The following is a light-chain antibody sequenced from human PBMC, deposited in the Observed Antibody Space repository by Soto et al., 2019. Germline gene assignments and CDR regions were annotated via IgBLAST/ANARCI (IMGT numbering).Light chain of an antibody. CDR1: SSDVGGYNY. CDR3: TSYAGGNNV. J-gene: IGLJ1*01. CDR2: EVN. Sequence: QSALTQPPSASGSPGQSVTISCTGTSSDVGGYNYVSWYQQYPGKVPKLMVYEVNKRPSGVPDRCSGSKSGNTASLTVSGLQAEDEADYYCTSYAGGNNVFGTGTKLTVL. V-gene: IGLV2-8*01.